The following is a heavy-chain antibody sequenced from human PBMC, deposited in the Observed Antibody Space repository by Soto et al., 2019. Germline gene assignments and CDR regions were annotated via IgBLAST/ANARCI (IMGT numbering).Heavy chain of an antibody. Sequence: SGPTLVNPTQTLTLTCTFSGFSLSTSGVGVGWIRQPPGKALEWLALIYWDDDKRYSPSLKSRLTITKDTSKNQVVLTMTNMDPVDTATYYCAHTVDRAGYCTNGVCGPYFDYWGQGTLVTVSS. V-gene: IGHV2-5*02. CDR3: AHTVDRAGYCTNGVCGPYFDY. J-gene: IGHJ4*02. CDR1: GFSLSTSGVG. CDR2: IYWDDDK. D-gene: IGHD2-8*01.